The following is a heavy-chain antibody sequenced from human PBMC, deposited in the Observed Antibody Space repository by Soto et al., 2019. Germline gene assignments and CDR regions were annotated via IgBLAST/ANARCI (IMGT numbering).Heavy chain of an antibody. J-gene: IGHJ4*02. D-gene: IGHD3-10*01. CDR2: TYYRSKWYN. V-gene: IGHV6-1*01. CDR3: ARDRGWGYYGSGSYWPYDY. CDR1: GDSVSSNSAA. Sequence: SQTLSLTCATSGDSVSSNSAAWNWIRQSPSRGLEWLGRTYYRSKWYNDYAVSVKSRITINPDTSKNQFSLQLNSVTPEDTAVYYCARDRGWGYYGSGSYWPYDYWGQGTLVTVSS.